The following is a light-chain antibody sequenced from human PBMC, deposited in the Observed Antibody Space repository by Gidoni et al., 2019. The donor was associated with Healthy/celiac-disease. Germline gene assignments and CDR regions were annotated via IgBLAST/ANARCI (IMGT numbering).Light chain of an antibody. J-gene: IGLJ2*01. CDR1: SSNIGNNA. Sequence: QSVLTQPPSVSEAPRQRVTISCSGSSSNIGNNAVNWYQQHPRKAPKLLIYYDDLLPSGVSDRFSGSKSGTSASLAISGLQSEDEADYYCAAWDDSLNGVVFGGGTKLTVL. CDR2: YDD. V-gene: IGLV1-36*01. CDR3: AAWDDSLNGVV.